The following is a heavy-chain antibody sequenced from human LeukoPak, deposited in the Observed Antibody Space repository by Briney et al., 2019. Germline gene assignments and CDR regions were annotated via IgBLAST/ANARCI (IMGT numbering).Heavy chain of an antibody. CDR2: ISPSGRNT. V-gene: IGHV3-23*01. Sequence: QPGGSLRLSCAASGFTFSSYGMSWVRQAPGKGLEWVSAISPSGRNTYYADSVKGRFIISRDNSKNSLYLQMNSLRAEDTAVYYCARDSGEYCSGGSCSNFDYWGQGTLVTVSS. CDR3: ARDSGEYCSGGSCSNFDY. D-gene: IGHD2-15*01. CDR1: GFTFSSYG. J-gene: IGHJ4*02.